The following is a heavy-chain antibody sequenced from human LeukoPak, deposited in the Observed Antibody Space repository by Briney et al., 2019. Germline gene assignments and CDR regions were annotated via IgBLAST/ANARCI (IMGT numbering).Heavy chain of an antibody. CDR1: GFTFSNAW. J-gene: IGHJ4*02. Sequence: GGSLRPSCAASGFTFSNAWMSWVRQAPGKGLEWVGRIKSKTDGGTTDYAAPVKGRFTTSRDDSKNTLYLQVNSLKTEDTAVYYCTTNNVRTYYDYVWGSPSPLFDYWGQGTLVTVSS. D-gene: IGHD3-16*01. CDR2: IKSKTDGGTT. CDR3: TTNNVRTYYDYVWGSPSPLFDY. V-gene: IGHV3-15*01.